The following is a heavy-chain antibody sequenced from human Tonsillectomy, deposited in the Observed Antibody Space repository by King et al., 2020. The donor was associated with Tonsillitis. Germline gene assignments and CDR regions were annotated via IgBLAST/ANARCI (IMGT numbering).Heavy chain of an antibody. CDR3: ARDRREAVAGMSYYYYYGMDV. CDR1: GGTFSRYA. J-gene: IGHJ6*02. V-gene: IGHV1-69*09. CDR2: IIPILGIA. Sequence: QLVQSGAEVKKPGSSVKVSCKASGGTFSRYAISWVRQAPGQGLEWMGRIIPILGIANYAQKFQGRVTITADESTSTAYMDLSSLRSEDTAVYYCARDRREAVAGMSYYYYYGMDVWGQGTTVTVS. D-gene: IGHD6-19*01.